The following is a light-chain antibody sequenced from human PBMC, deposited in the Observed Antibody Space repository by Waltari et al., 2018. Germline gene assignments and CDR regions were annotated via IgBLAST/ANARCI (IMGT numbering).Light chain of an antibody. CDR3: ISFTSSVTYV. Sequence: QSALTQPASVSGSPGQSITISCTGTRRDIGAYKYVSWYQQHPGKAPKLIIYEVSNRPSGVSNRFSGSKSGNTASLSISGLQAEDEADYYCISFTSSVTYVFGTGTRVTVV. CDR1: RRDIGAYKY. CDR2: EVS. J-gene: IGLJ1*01. V-gene: IGLV2-14*01.